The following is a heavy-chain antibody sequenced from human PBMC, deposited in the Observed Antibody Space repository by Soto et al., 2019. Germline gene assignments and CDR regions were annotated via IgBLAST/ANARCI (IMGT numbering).Heavy chain of an antibody. V-gene: IGHV4-59*01. CDR2: IYYSGST. Sequence: QSPPGTLSGGSISSYYWSWIRQPPGKGLGWIGYIYYSGSTNYNPSLKSRVTRSVDTSKNQFSLKLSSVTAADTAVYYCASARAVADTAFDYLGQGALVTV. CDR1: GGSISSYY. D-gene: IGHD6-19*01. CDR3: ASARAVADTAFDY. J-gene: IGHJ4*02.